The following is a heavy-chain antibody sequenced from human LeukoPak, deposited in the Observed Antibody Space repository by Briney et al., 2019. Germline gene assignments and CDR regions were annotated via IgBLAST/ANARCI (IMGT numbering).Heavy chain of an antibody. V-gene: IGHV1-2*02. CDR3: ARADPVGY. J-gene: IGHJ4*02. CDR1: GYTFTGSF. Sequence: ASVKVSCKASGYTFTGSFMHWVRQAPGQGLEWMGWINCNTGSTKFAQKFQGRVTMTRDTSISTAYMELSSLRSEDTAVYYCARADPVGYWGQGTQVTVSS. CDR2: INCNTGST.